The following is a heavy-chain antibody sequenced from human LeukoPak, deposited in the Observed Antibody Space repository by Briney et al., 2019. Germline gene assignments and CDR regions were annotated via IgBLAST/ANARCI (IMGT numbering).Heavy chain of an antibody. CDR3: ARVYYSNSYDYWYFDL. D-gene: IGHD6-13*01. CDR2: IYYSGST. Sequence: LSETLSLTCTVSGGSISSSSYYWSWIRQPPGKGLEWIAYIYYSGSTNYNPSLKSRVTISVDTSKNQFSLKLSSVTAADTAVYYCARVYYSNSYDYWYFDLWGRGTLVTASS. V-gene: IGHV4-61*01. J-gene: IGHJ2*01. CDR1: GGSISSSSYY.